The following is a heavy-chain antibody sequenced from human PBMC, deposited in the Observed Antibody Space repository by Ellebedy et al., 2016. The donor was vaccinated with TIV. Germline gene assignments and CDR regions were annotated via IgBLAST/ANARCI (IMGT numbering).Heavy chain of an antibody. D-gene: IGHD2-15*01. CDR2: IRSTGSDK. J-gene: IGHJ4*02. CDR3: SRGWSTPDS. Sequence: GESLKISCVASGFTFSNYNMNWVRQSPGKGLEWVSSIRSTGSDKYYAESVEGRFTISSDNAQNTLFLQMKSLRAEDTAVYYCSRGWSTPDSWGQGTLVIVSS. CDR1: GFTFSNYN. V-gene: IGHV3-21*06.